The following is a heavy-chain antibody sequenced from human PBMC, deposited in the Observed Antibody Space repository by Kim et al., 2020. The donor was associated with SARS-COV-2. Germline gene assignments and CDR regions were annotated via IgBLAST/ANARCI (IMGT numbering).Heavy chain of an antibody. CDR1: GFTFGDYA. CDR3: TGGYDYLEGNSRDY. D-gene: IGHD5-12*01. J-gene: IGHJ4*02. V-gene: IGHV3-49*03. Sequence: GGSLRLSCTASGFTFGDYAMSWFRQAPGKGLEWVGFIRSKAYGGTTEYAASVKGRFTISRDDSKSIAYLQMNSLKTEDTAVYYCTGGYDYLEGNSRDYWGQGTLVTVSS. CDR2: IRSKAYGGTT.